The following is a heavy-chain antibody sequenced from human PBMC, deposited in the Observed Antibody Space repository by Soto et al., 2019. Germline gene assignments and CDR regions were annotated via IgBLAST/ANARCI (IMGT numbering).Heavy chain of an antibody. CDR3: ARRLAVAGTSDLYYYYYMDV. CDR1: GYTFTSYG. CDR2: ISAYNGNT. J-gene: IGHJ6*03. V-gene: IGHV1-18*01. Sequence: ASVKVSCKASGYTFTSYGISWVRQAPGQGLEWMGWISAYNGNTNYAQKLQGRVTMTTDTSTSTAYMELRSLRSDDTAVYYCARRLAVAGTSDLYYYYYMDVWGKGPTVTVSS. D-gene: IGHD6-19*01.